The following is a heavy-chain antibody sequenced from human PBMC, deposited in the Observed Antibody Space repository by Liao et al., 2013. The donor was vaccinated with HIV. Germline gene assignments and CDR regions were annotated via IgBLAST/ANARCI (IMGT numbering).Heavy chain of an antibody. V-gene: IGHV4-59*11. D-gene: IGHD3-3*01. CDR2: IYYAGDT. J-gene: IGHJ5*02. Sequence: QVHLQESGPGLVKSSETLSLTCTVSGGSMSSHYWSWIRQSPGKGLEWIGYIYYAGDTSYNPSLKSRVTISVDTSEDQFSLRLMSVTGADTAVYYCARDTNFWSGSGGIDLWGQGNLVTVSS. CDR3: ARDTNFWSGSGGIDL. CDR1: GGSMSSHY.